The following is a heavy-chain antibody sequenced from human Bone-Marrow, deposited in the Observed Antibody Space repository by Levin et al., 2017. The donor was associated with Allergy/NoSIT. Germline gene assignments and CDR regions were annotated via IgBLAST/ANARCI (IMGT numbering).Heavy chain of an antibody. J-gene: IGHJ6*02. CDR1: GFPFTTYA. CDR3: ARDSVQVVEPAPDDNNQPSLLMDV. CDR2: MWYDGSNE. Sequence: LSLTCATSGFPFTTYAIHWVRQAPGKGLEWVAVMWYDGSNEYYADSVRGRFTISRDNSKNTLYLQMNSLRAEDTAVYYCARDSVQVVEPAPDDNNQPSLLMDVWGQGTTVIVSS. V-gene: IGHV3-33*01. D-gene: IGHD3-22*01.